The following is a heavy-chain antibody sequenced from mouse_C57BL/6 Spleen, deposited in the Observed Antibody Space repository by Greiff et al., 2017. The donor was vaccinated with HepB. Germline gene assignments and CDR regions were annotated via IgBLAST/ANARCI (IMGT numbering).Heavy chain of an antibody. CDR1: GFNIKDDY. CDR2: IDPENGDT. V-gene: IGHV14-4*01. D-gene: IGHD1-3*01. CDR3: TTYKRYFDV. J-gene: IGHJ1*03. Sequence: VQLQQSGAELVRPGASVKLSCTASGFNIKDDYMHWVKQRPEQGLEWIGWIDPENGDTEYASKFQGKATIPADTSSNTAYLQLSSLTSEDTAVYYCTTYKRYFDVWGTGTTVTVAS.